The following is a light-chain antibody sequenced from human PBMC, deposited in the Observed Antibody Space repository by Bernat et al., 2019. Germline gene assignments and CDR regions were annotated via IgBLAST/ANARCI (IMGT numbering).Light chain of an antibody. J-gene: IGKJ5*01. CDR1: QNIDTY. Sequence: DIQMTQSQSSLFASVGDRVTITCRASQNIDTYLNWYQQHPGKAPKLLIYKASSLESGVPSRFSGSGSGTEFTLTISSLQPDDFATYYCQQYNSYPITFGQGTRLEIK. CDR3: QQYNSYPIT. CDR2: KAS. V-gene: IGKV1-5*03.